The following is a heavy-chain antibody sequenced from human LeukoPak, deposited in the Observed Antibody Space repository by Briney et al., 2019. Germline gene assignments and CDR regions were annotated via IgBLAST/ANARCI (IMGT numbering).Heavy chain of an antibody. Sequence: GGSLRLSCAASGFTFSNYAMTWVRQAPGKGLEWVSTISASGRSTYYADSVKGRFTISRDNSKNTLYLQMNSLRAEDTAVYYCARENDMGYCSGGRCYKGYNAMDVWGQGTTVTVSS. D-gene: IGHD2-15*01. J-gene: IGHJ6*02. CDR2: ISASGRST. CDR1: GFTFSNYA. CDR3: ARENDMGYCSGGRCYKGYNAMDV. V-gene: IGHV3-23*01.